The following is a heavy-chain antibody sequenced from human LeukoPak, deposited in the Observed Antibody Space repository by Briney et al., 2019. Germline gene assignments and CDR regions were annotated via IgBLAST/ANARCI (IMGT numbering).Heavy chain of an antibody. V-gene: IGHV1-2*02. CDR1: GYTFTGYY. Sequence: ASVKVSCKASGYTFTGYYMHWVRQAPGQGLEWMGWINPNSGGTNYAQKFQGRVTMTRDTSISTAYMELSRLRSDDTAVYYCARTAITMVRGGDYMDVWGKGTTVTVSS. CDR3: ARTAITMVRGGDYMDV. D-gene: IGHD3-10*01. J-gene: IGHJ6*03. CDR2: INPNSGGT.